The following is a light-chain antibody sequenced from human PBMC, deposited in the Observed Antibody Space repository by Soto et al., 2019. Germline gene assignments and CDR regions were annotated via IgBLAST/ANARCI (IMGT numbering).Light chain of an antibody. Sequence: QSALTQPASVSGSPGQSITISCTGTSSDVGGYNYVSWYQQHPGKASKLMIYEVSNRPSGVSNRFSGSKSDNTASLTISGLQAEDEADYYCYSYTSSSTWVFGGGTQLTVL. CDR1: SSDVGGYNY. J-gene: IGLJ3*02. CDR2: EVS. CDR3: YSYTSSSTWV. V-gene: IGLV2-14*01.